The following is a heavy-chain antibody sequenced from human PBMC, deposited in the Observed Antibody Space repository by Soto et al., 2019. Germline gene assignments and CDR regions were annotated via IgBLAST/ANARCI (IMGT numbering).Heavy chain of an antibody. V-gene: IGHV3-48*03. CDR3: ARGVRNHYGHSYNYPHKTF. Sequence: GGSLRISCAASGFTFTTFEMNWFRQAPGKGLEWVSYINSGATRLYYAVSVRGRFAISRDYSENSLFLQMTSLRSEDPAMYYFARGVRNHYGHSYNYPHKTFWGLGTLVPVTS. CDR1: GFTFTTFE. CDR2: INSGATRL. J-gene: IGHJ4*02. D-gene: IGHD3-10*01.